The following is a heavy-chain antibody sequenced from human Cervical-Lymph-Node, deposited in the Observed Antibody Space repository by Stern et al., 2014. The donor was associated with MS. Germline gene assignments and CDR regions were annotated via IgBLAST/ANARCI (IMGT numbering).Heavy chain of an antibody. CDR1: GGSISGRNW. D-gene: IGHD2-2*03. J-gene: IGHJ4*02. CDR3: AKNGCCSGTNCLDS. Sequence: QLQLQESGPGLVKPSETLSLTCDVSGGSISGRNWWSWVRQPPGKGLEWVGAVHHSGSTNYNSSLKSRVTISVYTSRTQCSLKLNSLTAADTAVYFCAKNGCCSGTNCLDSWGQGTLVTVSS. V-gene: IGHV4-4*02. CDR2: VHHSGST.